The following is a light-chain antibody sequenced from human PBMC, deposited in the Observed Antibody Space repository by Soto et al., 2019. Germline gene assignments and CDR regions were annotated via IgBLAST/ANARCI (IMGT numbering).Light chain of an antibody. J-gene: IGKJ1*01. Sequence: EIVMTQSPATLSVSPGERDTLSCRASQSISSNLAWYQHRPGQAPSLLIYGASTRATGIPARFSGGGSGTDFTLTISSLQSEDFAVYHCQQYNNWPRPFGQGTKVEIK. CDR1: QSISSN. CDR2: GAS. V-gene: IGKV3-15*01. CDR3: QQYNNWPRP.